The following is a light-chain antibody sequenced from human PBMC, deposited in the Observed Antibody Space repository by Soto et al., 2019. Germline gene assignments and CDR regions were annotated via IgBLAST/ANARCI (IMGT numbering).Light chain of an antibody. V-gene: IGKV3-11*01. CDR3: QQYNNWPSIT. J-gene: IGKJ5*01. Sequence: EIVLPQSPATLSLSPGARATLSCRASQSVSSYLAWYQQKPGQAPRLLIYDASNRATGIPARFSGSGSGTEFTLTISSLQSEDFAVYYCQQYNNWPSITFGQGTRLEI. CDR1: QSVSSY. CDR2: DAS.